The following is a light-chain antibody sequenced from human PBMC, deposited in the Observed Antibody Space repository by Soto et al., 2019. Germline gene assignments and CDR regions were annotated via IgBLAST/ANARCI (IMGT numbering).Light chain of an antibody. Sequence: ALTQPAAVSGSLGQSSTISCTGTSSDVGGYNYVSWYRHHPGKAPKLLIFDVTNRPSGVSNRFSGSKSGNTASLTISGLQPEDEADYYCSSYTSSSTLYVFGTGTRSPS. CDR3: SSYTSSSTLYV. CDR1: SSDVGGYNY. CDR2: DVT. J-gene: IGLJ1*01. V-gene: IGLV2-14*01.